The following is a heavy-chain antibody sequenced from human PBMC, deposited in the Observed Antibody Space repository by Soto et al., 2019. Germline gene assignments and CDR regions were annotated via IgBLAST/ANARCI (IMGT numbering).Heavy chain of an antibody. CDR1: GGCVCITDDD. V-gene: IGHV4-39*01. Sequence: SWTLALSCAVCGGCVCITDDDGAWIRQPPGKGLEWIGSILYSGTTYYNPSLKSRVSISIDPAKNQFSLTLTSVTAADTAVYYCANGGYYGGGGFHFDYRGQGSLVTVSS. CDR3: ANGGYYGGGGFHFDY. D-gene: IGHD3-22*01. CDR2: ILYSGTT. J-gene: IGHJ4*02.